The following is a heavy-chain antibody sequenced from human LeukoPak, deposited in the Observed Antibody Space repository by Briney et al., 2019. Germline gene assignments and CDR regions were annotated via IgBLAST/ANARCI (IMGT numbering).Heavy chain of an antibody. V-gene: IGHV1-69*06. CDR2: IIPIFGTA. D-gene: IGHD2-21*02. CDR1: GGTFSSYA. Sequence: SVKVSCKASGGTFSSYAISWVRQAPGQALEWMVRIIPIFGTANYAQKFQGRVTITADKSTSTAYMQLSSLRSEDTAVYYCARDLAYCGGDCYPGGDYWGQGTLVTVSS. CDR3: ARDLAYCGGDCYPGGDY. J-gene: IGHJ4*02.